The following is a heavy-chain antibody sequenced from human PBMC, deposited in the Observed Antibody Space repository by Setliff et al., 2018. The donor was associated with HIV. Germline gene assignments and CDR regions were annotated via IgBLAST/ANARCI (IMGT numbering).Heavy chain of an antibody. V-gene: IGHV3-7*01. D-gene: IGHD6-6*01. CDR2: IKNDGSEK. J-gene: IGHJ4*02. CDR1: GFAFSDFS. CDR3: ARDWPSSTAAGDC. Sequence: LSLSCAASGFAFSDFSMSWVRQAPGKGLEWVAKIKNDGSEKYYVDSVEGRFTTSRDNAKNSLYLEMNSLTVEDTALYYCARDWPSSTAAGDCWGQGTLVTVSS.